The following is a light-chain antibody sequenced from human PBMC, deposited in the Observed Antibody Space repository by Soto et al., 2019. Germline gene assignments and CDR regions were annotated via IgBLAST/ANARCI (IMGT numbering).Light chain of an antibody. Sequence: EIVLTQSPGTLSLSPGERATLSCRASQSVSSSYLAWYQQKPGQAPRLLIYGASSRATGIPDRFSGSGSGTDFTLTISRLEPEDFAVYYCQQYGVSPTFGGGTRLEIK. CDR2: GAS. J-gene: IGKJ5*01. CDR3: QQYGVSPT. V-gene: IGKV3-20*01. CDR1: QSVSSSY.